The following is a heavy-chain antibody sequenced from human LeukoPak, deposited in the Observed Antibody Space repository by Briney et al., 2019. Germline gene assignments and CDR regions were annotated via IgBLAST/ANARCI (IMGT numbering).Heavy chain of an antibody. CDR1: GFTFSSYE. CDR2: ISSSGSTT. V-gene: IGHV3-48*03. CDR3: ARDLDCSVGSCYSGDAFDI. D-gene: IGHD2-15*01. J-gene: IGHJ3*02. Sequence: GGSLRLSCAASGFTFSSYEMNWVRQAPGKGLEWISYISSSGSTTYYADSVKGRFTISRDNAKNSHYLQMNSLRAEHTAVYYCARDLDCSVGSCYSGDAFDIWGQGTMVTVSS.